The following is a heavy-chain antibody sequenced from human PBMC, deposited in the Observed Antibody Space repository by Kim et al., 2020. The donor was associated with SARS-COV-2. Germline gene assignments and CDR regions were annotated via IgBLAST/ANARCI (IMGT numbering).Heavy chain of an antibody. CDR1: GYSFTNYW. CDR2: LDPTDSYT. CDR3: ARSHSGVPDWYFDL. V-gene: IGHV5-10-1*01. J-gene: IGHJ2*01. Sequence: GESLKISCEASGYSFTNYWISWVRQVPGKGLEWMGRLDPTDSYTSYSPSFQGHVTISADTSISTAYLQRSSLKASDTAIYYCARSHSGVPDWYFDLWGRGTLGTVSS.